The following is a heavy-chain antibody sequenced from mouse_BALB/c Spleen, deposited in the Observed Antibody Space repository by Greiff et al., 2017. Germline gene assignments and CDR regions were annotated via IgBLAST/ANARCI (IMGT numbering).Heavy chain of an antibody. CDR1: GFSLTSYG. V-gene: IGHV2-9*02. Sequence: QVQLKESGPGLVAPSQSLSITCTVSGFSLTSYGVHWVRQPPGKGLEWLGVIWAGGSTNYNSALMSRLSISKDNSKSQVFLKMNSLQTDDTAMYYCARGGASYYYGYYPDAMDYWGQGTSVTVSS. D-gene: IGHD1-2*01. CDR3: ARGGASYYYGYYPDAMDY. J-gene: IGHJ4*01. CDR2: IWAGGST.